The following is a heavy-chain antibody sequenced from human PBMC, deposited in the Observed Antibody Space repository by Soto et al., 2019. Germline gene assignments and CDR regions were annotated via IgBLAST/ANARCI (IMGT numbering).Heavy chain of an antibody. Sequence: GGSLRLSCAASGFTFSSYWMHWVRQAPGKGLAWVSRISGTGISTTYADSVKGRFTISRDNARNTLYLEMNSLRAEDSAVYYCARESSPYCPTTSCCRPFDIWGQGTMVTVSS. CDR1: GFTFSSYW. J-gene: IGHJ3*02. CDR3: ARESSPYCPTTSCCRPFDI. D-gene: IGHD2-2*01. CDR2: ISGTGIST. V-gene: IGHV3-74*01.